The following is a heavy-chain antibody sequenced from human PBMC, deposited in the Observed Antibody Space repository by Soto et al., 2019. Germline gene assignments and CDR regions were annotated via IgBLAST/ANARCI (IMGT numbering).Heavy chain of an antibody. CDR2: INPNSGGT. V-gene: IGHV1-2*04. D-gene: IGHD3-3*01. J-gene: IGHJ4*02. Sequence: ASVKVSCKASGYTFTGYYMHWVRQAPGQGLEWMGWINPNSGGTNYAQKFQGWVTMTRDTSISTAYMELSRLRSDDTAVYYCARATTITYYDFWSGYLAPEFDYWGQGTLVTSPQ. CDR1: GYTFTGYY. CDR3: ARATTITYYDFWSGYLAPEFDY.